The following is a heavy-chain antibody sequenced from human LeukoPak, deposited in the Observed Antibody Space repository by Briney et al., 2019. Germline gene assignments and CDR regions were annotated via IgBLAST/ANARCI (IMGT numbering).Heavy chain of an antibody. Sequence: QSGGSLRLSCAASGFTFSSYGMHWVRQAPGKGLEWVAVISYDGSNKYYADSVKGRFTISRDNSRNTLYLQMNSLRAEDTAVYYCAKGGSGSFPYWFDPWGQGTLVTVSS. V-gene: IGHV3-30*18. J-gene: IGHJ5*02. CDR2: ISYDGSNK. CDR1: GFTFSSYG. CDR3: AKGGSGSFPYWFDP. D-gene: IGHD1-26*01.